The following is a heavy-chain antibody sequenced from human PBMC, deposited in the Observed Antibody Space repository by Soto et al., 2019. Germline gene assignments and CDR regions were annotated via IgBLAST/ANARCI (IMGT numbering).Heavy chain of an antibody. CDR3: ASFRYYYVSGSYCKPNERHAFDI. CDR1: GYTFTSYD. CDR2: MNPNSGNT. V-gene: IGHV1-8*01. J-gene: IGHJ3*02. D-gene: IGHD3-10*01. Sequence: ASVKVSCKASGYTFTSYDINWVRQATGQGIEWMGWMNPNSGNTGYAQKFQGRVTMTRNTSISTAYMELSSLRSEDTAVYYCASFRYYYVSGSYCKPNERHAFDIWGQGTMVTVSS.